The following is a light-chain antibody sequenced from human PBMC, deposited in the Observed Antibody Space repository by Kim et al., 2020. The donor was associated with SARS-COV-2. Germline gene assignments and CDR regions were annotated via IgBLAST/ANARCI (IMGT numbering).Light chain of an antibody. Sequence: ASVGDRVTITCRASQSISSWLAWYQQKPGKAPKLLIYDASTLESGVPFRFSGSGSGTEFTLIISSLQPDDFATYYCQQYNSYGTWTFGQGTKLEIK. CDR1: QSISSW. CDR3: QQYNSYGTWT. J-gene: IGKJ1*01. CDR2: DAS. V-gene: IGKV1-5*01.